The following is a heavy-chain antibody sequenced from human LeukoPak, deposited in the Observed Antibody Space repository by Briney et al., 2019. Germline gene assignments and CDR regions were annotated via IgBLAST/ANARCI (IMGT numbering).Heavy chain of an antibody. J-gene: IGHJ4*02. CDR3: ARDLGSSWYPPGNY. CDR2: ISGSGGST. V-gene: IGHV3-23*01. CDR1: GFTFSSYA. D-gene: IGHD6-13*01. Sequence: GGSLRLSCAASGFTFSSYAMSWVRQAPGKGLEWVSGISGSGGSTYYADSVKGRFTISRDNAKNSLYLQMNSLRAEDTAVYYCARDLGSSWYPPGNYWGQGTLVTVSS.